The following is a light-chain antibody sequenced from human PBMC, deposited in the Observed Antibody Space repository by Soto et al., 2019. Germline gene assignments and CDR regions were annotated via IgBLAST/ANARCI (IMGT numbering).Light chain of an antibody. CDR3: RSYTRSATWV. Sequence: QSALTQPASVSGSPGQSITISCTGTSSDVGGYNYVSWYQQHPGKAPKLMVYEVSNRPSGVSNRFSGFKSGNTASLTISGLQTEDEADYYCRSYTRSATWVFGGGTKVTVL. CDR1: SSDVGGYNY. V-gene: IGLV2-14*01. CDR2: EVS. J-gene: IGLJ3*02.